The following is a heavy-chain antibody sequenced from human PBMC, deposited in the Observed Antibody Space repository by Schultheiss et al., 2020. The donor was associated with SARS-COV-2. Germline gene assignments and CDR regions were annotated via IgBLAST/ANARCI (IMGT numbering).Heavy chain of an antibody. CDR3: AREGTYSSGWYYFDY. D-gene: IGHD6-19*01. Sequence: SQTLSLTCTVSGSSISGYYWSWVRQPPGKGLEWIGEINHSGSTNYNPSLKSRVTISVDTSKNQFSLKLSSVTAADTAVYYCAREGTYSSGWYYFDYWGQGTLVTVSS. CDR1: GSSISGYY. CDR2: INHSGST. J-gene: IGHJ4*02. V-gene: IGHV4-34*01.